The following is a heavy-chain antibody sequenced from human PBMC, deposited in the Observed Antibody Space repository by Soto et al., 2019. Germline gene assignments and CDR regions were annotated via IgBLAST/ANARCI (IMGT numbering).Heavy chain of an antibody. CDR2: TYYRSKWYN. CDR3: XXXXXXXWLDS. V-gene: IGHV6-1*01. J-gene: IGHJ5*01. CDR1: GDSVSTNSAT. Sequence: QVQLQQSGPGLVKPSQTLSLTCAISGDSVSTNSATWDWIRQSPSRGLEWLGRTYYRSKWYNDYAVSVKGRITINPDTSNNQLSLQLNSVTPDDTXXXXXXXXXXXXWLDSWGQGTLVTVSS.